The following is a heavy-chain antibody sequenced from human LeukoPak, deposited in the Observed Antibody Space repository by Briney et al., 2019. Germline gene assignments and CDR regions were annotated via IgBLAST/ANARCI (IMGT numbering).Heavy chain of an antibody. CDR2: IYSGGST. J-gene: IGHJ6*02. V-gene: IGHV3-66*01. Sequence: GGSLRLSCAASGFTVSSNYMSWVRQAPGKGLEWVSVIYSGGSTYYADSVKGRFTISRDNSKNTLYLQMNSLRAEDTAVYYCARDSRSSSGWYFYYYYGMDVWGQGTAVTVSS. CDR1: GFTVSSNY. D-gene: IGHD6-19*01. CDR3: ARDSRSSSGWYFYYYYGMDV.